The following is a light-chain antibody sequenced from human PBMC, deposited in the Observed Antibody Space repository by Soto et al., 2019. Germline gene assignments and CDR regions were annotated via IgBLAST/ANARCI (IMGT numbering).Light chain of an antibody. Sequence: DIQMTQSPSTLSVSVGDRVTITCRASQSIDNWLAWYQQKPGKAPKLLIYDASTLESGVSSGFSGSGSGTEFTLTISSLRPDDFATYYCQHYDTFPYTFGQGTKVDIK. J-gene: IGKJ2*01. CDR3: QHYDTFPYT. V-gene: IGKV1-5*01. CDR1: QSIDNW. CDR2: DAS.